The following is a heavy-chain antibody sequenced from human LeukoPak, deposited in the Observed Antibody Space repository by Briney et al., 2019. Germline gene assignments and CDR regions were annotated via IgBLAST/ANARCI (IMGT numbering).Heavy chain of an antibody. CDR3: ARTVGDYSFYYFDN. CDR2: ISGSDDFT. J-gene: IGHJ4*02. D-gene: IGHD4-11*01. V-gene: IGHV3-23*01. CDR1: GFTFSSYA. Sequence: GGSLRLSCAASGFTFSSYATNWVRQAPGKGLEWVSTISGSDDFTYYADSVKGRFTISRDNSKKTLYLQMNSLSAEDTAVYYCARTVGDYSFYYFDNWGQGTLVTVSS.